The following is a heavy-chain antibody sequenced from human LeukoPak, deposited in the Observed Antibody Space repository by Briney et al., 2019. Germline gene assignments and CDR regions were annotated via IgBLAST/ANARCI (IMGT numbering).Heavy chain of an antibody. J-gene: IGHJ4*02. CDR2: ISGSGGST. D-gene: IGHD3-3*01. CDR1: GVTLSSYA. CDR3: VKDRSDYSNSIFDY. Sequence: GGSLRLSCAASGVTLSSYAMSWARQAPGKGLEWVSAISGSGGSTYYADSVKGRFTISRDNSKNALYLQMNSLRAEDTAVYYCVKDRSDYSNSIFDYWGQGTLVTVSS. V-gene: IGHV3-23*01.